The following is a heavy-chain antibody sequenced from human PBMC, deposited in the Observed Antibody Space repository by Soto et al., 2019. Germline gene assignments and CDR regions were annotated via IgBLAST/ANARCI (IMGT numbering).Heavy chain of an antibody. CDR3: PRGAINYELGSVPINGGMDG. CDR1: GYSVSDGYY. D-gene: IGHD3-3*01. CDR2: INRSEKT. J-gene: IGHJ6*02. V-gene: IGHV4-38-2*01. Sequence: SETLSLTCAVSGYSVSDGYYLGWIRQPPGKGLEWIGSINRSEKTYYNPSLKSRVTLSLDTSKNQFSLILTSVTAADTAVYYCPRGAINYELGSVPINGGMDGWGQGTTLTLSS.